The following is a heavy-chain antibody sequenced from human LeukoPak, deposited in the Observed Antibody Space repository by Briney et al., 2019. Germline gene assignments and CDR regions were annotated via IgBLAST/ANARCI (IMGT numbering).Heavy chain of an antibody. CDR3: ARAPTDPPTGYYMDV. CDR2: IYYSGST. V-gene: IGHV4-39*07. J-gene: IGHJ6*03. Sequence: PSETLSLTCTVSGGSISSSSYYWGWIRQPPGKGLEWIGSIYYSGSTYYNPSLKSRVTISVDTSKNQFSLKLSSVTAADTAVYYCARAPTDPPTGYYMDVWGKGTTVTVSS. CDR1: GGSISSSSYY. D-gene: IGHD2-8*02.